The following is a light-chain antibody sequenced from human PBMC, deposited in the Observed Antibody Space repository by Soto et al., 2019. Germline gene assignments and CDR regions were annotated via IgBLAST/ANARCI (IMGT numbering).Light chain of an antibody. V-gene: IGKV3-20*01. CDR1: QSVSSTY. J-gene: IGKJ1*01. CDR3: QEYSDWPTWT. Sequence: EIVLTQSPGTLSLSPGERATLSCRASQSVSSTYLIWYQQKPGQAPRLLIYGASSRATGVPDRFSGGGSGTDFTLTISSLQSEDLAIYYCQEYSDWPTWTFGQGTKVDIK. CDR2: GAS.